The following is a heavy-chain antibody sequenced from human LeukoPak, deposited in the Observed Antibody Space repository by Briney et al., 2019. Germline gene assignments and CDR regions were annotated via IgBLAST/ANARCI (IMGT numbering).Heavy chain of an antibody. V-gene: IGHV3-30*02. Sequence: GGSLRLSCAASGFTFSAYAMHWVRQAPGKGLEWVAFIRYDGSNKYYADSVKGRFTISRDNSKNTLYLQMNSLRAEDTAVYYCAKGGGLGFDYWGQGTLVTVSS. J-gene: IGHJ4*02. CDR3: AKGGGLGFDY. CDR2: IRYDGSNK. CDR1: GFTFSAYA. D-gene: IGHD3/OR15-3a*01.